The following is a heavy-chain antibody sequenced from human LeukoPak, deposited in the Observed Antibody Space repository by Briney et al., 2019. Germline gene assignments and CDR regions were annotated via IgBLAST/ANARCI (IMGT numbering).Heavy chain of an antibody. CDR2: ISYDGSNK. CDR3: ARRDDTAMAGYFYYGMDV. J-gene: IGHJ6*02. CDR1: GFTFSSYA. V-gene: IGHV3-30-3*01. D-gene: IGHD5-18*01. Sequence: GGSLRLSCAASGFTFSSYAMHWVRQAPGKGLEWVAVISYDGSNKYYADSVKGRFTISRDNSKNTLYLQMNSLRAEDTAVYYCARRDDTAMAGYFYYGMDVWGQGTTVTVSS.